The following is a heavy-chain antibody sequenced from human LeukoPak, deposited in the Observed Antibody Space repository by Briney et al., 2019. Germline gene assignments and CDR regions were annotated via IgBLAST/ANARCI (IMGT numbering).Heavy chain of an antibody. CDR3: ARQHCSGGDCYFFD. V-gene: IGHV3-33*01. CDR2: IWYDGNNK. Sequence: GGSLRLSCAASGFTLSSYGMHWVRQAPGKGLEWVALIWYDGNNKYYADSVKGRFTISRDNSKNTLYLQLNSLRAEDTAVYYCARQHCSGGDCYFFDWGQGTLVTVSS. D-gene: IGHD2-15*01. J-gene: IGHJ4*02. CDR1: GFTLSSYG.